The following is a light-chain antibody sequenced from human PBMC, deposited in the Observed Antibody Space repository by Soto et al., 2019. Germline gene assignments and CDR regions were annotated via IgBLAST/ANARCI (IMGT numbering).Light chain of an antibody. V-gene: IGKV1-39*01. CDR3: QQYNSYSS. CDR1: QSITKY. J-gene: IGKJ3*01. CDR2: AAS. Sequence: DIQMTQSPSSLSASVGDRVTITCRASQSITKYLNWYQHKPGKAPKLLIYAASSLQSGVPSRFSGSGSGTDFTLTISSLQPDDFATYYCQQYNSYSSFGPGTKVDNK.